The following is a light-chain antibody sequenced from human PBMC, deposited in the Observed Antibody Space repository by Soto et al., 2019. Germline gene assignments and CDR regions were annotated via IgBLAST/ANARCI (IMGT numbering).Light chain of an antibody. CDR3: QQYNSYSS. J-gene: IGKJ2*01. Sequence: DIQMTQSPSTLSESVGDRVTITCRASQSVSNWLAWYQQKPGKAPNLLIYDASSLESGVPSRFSGSGSGTEVSLTISSLQPDDFATYYCQQYNSYSSFGQGTKLEIK. CDR2: DAS. CDR1: QSVSNW. V-gene: IGKV1-5*01.